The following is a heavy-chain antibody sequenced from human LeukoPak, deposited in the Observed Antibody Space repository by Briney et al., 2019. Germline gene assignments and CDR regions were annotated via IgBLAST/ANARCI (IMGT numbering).Heavy chain of an antibody. J-gene: IGHJ4*02. V-gene: IGHV3-23*01. D-gene: IGHD5-12*01. Sequence: PGGSLRLSCAASGFTFSSYAMRWVRQAPGKGLEWVSAISGSGGSTYYADSVKGRFTISRDNSKNTLYLQMNSLRAEDTAVYYCAKDQRWLRLPFDYWGQGTLVTVSS. CDR3: AKDQRWLRLPFDY. CDR2: ISGSGGST. CDR1: GFTFSSYA.